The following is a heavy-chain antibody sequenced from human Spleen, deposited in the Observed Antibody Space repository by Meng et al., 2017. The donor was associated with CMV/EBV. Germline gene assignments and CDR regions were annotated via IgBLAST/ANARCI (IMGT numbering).Heavy chain of an antibody. V-gene: IGHV3-30*02. J-gene: IGHJ6*02. Sequence: GESLKISCAASGFTFSTYAMHWVRQAPGKGLEWVAFIRYDGSNKYYADSVKGRFTISRDNSKNTLYLQMNSLRAEDTAVYYCAKGLRDIVVVPAAIRPTWYYYYYGMDVWGQGTTVTVSS. D-gene: IGHD2-2*02. CDR2: IRYDGSNK. CDR3: AKGLRDIVVVPAAIRPTWYYYYYGMDV. CDR1: GFTFSTYA.